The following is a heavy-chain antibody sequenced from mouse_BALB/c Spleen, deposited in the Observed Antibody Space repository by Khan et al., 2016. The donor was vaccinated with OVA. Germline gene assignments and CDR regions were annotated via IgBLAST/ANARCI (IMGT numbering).Heavy chain of an antibody. D-gene: IGHD1-1*01. CDR1: GYSFTGYF. CDR2: INPHIGET. V-gene: IGHV1-20*02. J-gene: IGHJ2*01. CDR3: ARIYGSDFDY. Sequence: EVQLQQSGPELVKPGASVKISCKASGYSFTGYFMNWVMQSHGKSLEWIGRINPHIGETFYNQKFKGKATLTVDESSSTAHMELRSLASEDSADYYCARIYGSDFDYWGQGTTLTVSS.